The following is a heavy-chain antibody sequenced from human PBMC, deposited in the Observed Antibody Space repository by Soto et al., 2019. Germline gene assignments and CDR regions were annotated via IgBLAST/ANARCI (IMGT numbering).Heavy chain of an antibody. D-gene: IGHD4-17*01. CDR3: ARGGGTVTTFSGYYYYGMDV. CDR1: GYTFTSYY. J-gene: IGHJ6*02. Sequence: ASVNVSCKPSGYTFTSYYINWVRQATGQGLECMGWMNPNSGNTGYAQKFQGRVTMTRNTSISTAYMELSSLRSEDTAVYYCARGGGTVTTFSGYYYYGMDVWGQGTTVTVSS. V-gene: IGHV1-8*01. CDR2: MNPNSGNT.